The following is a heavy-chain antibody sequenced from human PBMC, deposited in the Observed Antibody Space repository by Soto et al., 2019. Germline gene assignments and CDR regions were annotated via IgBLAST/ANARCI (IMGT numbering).Heavy chain of an antibody. CDR1: GFTFSSFG. V-gene: IGHV3-30*18. CDR3: AKVPATEDYYGMDV. CDR2: ISYDGNHK. Sequence: SLRLSCAASGFTFSSFGMHWVRQAPGKGLEWVAVISYDGNHKFCADSVKGRFTISRDNSKNTLYLQMNSLRAEDTAVYYCAKVPATEDYYGMDVWGQGTTVTVSS. J-gene: IGHJ6*02.